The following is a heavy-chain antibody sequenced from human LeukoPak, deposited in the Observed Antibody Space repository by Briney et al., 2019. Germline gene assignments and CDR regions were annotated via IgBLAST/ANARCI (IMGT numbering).Heavy chain of an antibody. CDR1: GYTFTSYY. Sequence: ASVKVSCKASGYTFTSYYMHWVRQAPGQGLEWMGIINPSGGSTSYAQKFQGRVTMTRDMSTSTDYMELSSLRSEDTAVYYCARDNPVEDNAWWFDPWGQGTLVTVSS. CDR2: INPSGGST. V-gene: IGHV1-46*01. CDR3: ARDNPVEDNAWWFDP. J-gene: IGHJ5*02. D-gene: IGHD4-23*01.